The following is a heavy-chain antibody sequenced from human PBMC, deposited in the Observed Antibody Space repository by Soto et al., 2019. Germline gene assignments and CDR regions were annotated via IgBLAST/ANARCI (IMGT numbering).Heavy chain of an antibody. CDR1: RGSMTTGDW. V-gene: IGHV4-4*02. D-gene: IGHD1-26*01. Sequence: QLQESSPGLVKPSGTLSLTCAVSRGSMTTGDWFSWVRQSPGKGLEWIGEIYYGGTTHYKPSLKSRVTISLDKSKNQFFLELSSSTAADTAVYYCAKNAVGGFDWWGQGTLVTVSS. CDR2: IYYGGTT. J-gene: IGHJ4*02. CDR3: AKNAVGGFDW.